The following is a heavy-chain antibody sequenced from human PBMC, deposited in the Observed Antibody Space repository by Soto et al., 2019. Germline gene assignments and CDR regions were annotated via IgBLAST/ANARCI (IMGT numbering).Heavy chain of an antibody. CDR2: INAGNGNT. CDR3: ASESYGGEFDY. Sequence: QVQLVQSGAEEKKPGASVKVSCKASGYTFTSYAXXXXRQAPGQRLEWMGWINAGNGNTKYXQKFQGRVTITRDTSXXXXXXXXXXLRSEDTAVYYCASESYGGEFDYWGQGTLVTVSS. J-gene: IGHJ4*02. V-gene: IGHV1-3*05. CDR1: GYTFTSYA. D-gene: IGHD4-17*01.